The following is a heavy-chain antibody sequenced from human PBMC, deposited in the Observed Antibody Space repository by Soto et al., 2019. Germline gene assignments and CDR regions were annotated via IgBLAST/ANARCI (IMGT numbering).Heavy chain of an antibody. CDR1: GYTFTGFH. J-gene: IGHJ4*02. CDR3: ARGSVGPTTDFDY. V-gene: IGHV1-2*04. CDR2: INPNGGGR. Sequence: QVQLVQSGAEVKQPGASVKVSCKASGYTFTGFHIHWVRQAPGQGLEWMGWINPNGGGRNYAQKFEGWVTMTRDTPISTAYRELSRLKSDDTAVYYCARGSVGPTTDFDYWGQGTLVTVSS. D-gene: IGHD1-26*01.